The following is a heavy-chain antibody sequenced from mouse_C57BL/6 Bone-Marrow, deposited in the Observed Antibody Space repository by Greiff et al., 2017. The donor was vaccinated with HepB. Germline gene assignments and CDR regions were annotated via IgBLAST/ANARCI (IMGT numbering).Heavy chain of an antibody. CDR1: GFTFSDFY. CDR2: SRNKANDYTT. Sequence: EVKLVESGGGLVQSGRSLRLSCATSGFTFSDFYMEWVRQAPGKGLEWIAASRNKANDYTTEYSASVKGRFIVSRDTSQSILYLQMNALRAEDTAIYYCARAHYYGSSSYAMDYWGQGTSVTVSS. CDR3: ARAHYYGSSSYAMDY. V-gene: IGHV7-1*01. D-gene: IGHD1-1*01. J-gene: IGHJ4*01.